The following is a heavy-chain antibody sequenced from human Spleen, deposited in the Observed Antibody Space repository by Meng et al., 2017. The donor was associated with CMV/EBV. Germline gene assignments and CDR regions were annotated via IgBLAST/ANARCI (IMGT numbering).Heavy chain of an antibody. CDR3: ARGYCTNGVCPYYYYGMDV. CDR2: INPSGGST. V-gene: IGHV1-46*01. CDR1: GYTFTSYY. D-gene: IGHD2-8*01. J-gene: IGHJ6*02. Sequence: ASVKVSCKASGYTFTSYYMHWVRQAPGQGLEWMGIINPSGGSTSYAQKFQGRVTMTRDTSTSTVYMELSSLGSEDTAVYYCARGYCTNGVCPYYYYGMDVWGQGTTVTVSS.